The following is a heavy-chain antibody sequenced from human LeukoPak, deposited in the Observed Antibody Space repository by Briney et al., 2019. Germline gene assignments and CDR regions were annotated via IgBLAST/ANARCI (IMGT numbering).Heavy chain of an antibody. V-gene: IGHV1-18*01. CDR3: ARFNGRGVSNDY. CDR2: IRGDNGNT. J-gene: IGHJ4*02. D-gene: IGHD3-10*01. Sequence: GASVKVSCKASGYTFSNYGISWVRQAPGQGLEWVGWIRGDNGNTNYAQKFQGRVTMTRNTSISTAYMELSSLRSEDTAVYYCARFNGRGVSNDYWGQGTLVTVSA. CDR1: GYTFSNYG.